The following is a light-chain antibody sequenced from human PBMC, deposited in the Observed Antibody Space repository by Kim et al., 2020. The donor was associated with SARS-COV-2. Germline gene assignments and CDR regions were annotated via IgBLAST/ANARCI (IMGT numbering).Light chain of an antibody. CDR3: QQLNSYLLT. CDR1: QGISSY. J-gene: IGKJ4*01. V-gene: IGKV1-9*01. CDR2: AAS. Sequence: DIQLTQSPSFLSASVGDRVTITCRASQGISSYLAWYQQKPGKAPKLLIYAASTLQSGVPSRFSGSGSGTEFTLTISSLQPEDFATYYCQQLNSYLLTFGGGTKLEI.